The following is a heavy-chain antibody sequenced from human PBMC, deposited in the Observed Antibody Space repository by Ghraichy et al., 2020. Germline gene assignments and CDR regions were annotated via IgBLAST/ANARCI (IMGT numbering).Heavy chain of an antibody. D-gene: IGHD2-2*01. CDR2: ISYDGSNK. CDR1: GFTFSSYA. V-gene: IGHV3-30*04. CDR3: ARDWIVVVPAAHMDV. Sequence: GESLNISCAASGFTFSSYAMHWVRQAPGKGLEWVAVISYDGSNKYYADSVKGRFTISRDNSKNTLYLQMNSLRAEDTAVYYCARDWIVVVPAAHMDVWGKGTTVTVSS. J-gene: IGHJ6*03.